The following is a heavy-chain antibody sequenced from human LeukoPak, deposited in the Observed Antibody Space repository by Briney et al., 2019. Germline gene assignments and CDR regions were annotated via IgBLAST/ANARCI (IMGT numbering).Heavy chain of an antibody. V-gene: IGHV3-49*04. J-gene: IGHJ4*02. CDR1: GFTFGDYA. CDR3: THGVGIAAAGNFDY. D-gene: IGHD6-13*01. CDR2: IRSKAYGGTT. Sequence: GGSLRLSCTASGFTFGDYAMSWVRQAPGKGLEWVGFIRSKAYGGTTEYAASVKGRFTISRDDSKSIAYLQMNSLKTEDTAVYYCTHGVGIAAAGNFDYWGQGTLVTVSS.